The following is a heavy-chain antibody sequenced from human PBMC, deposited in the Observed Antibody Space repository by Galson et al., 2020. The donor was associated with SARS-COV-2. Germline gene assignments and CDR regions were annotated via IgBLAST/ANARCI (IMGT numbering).Heavy chain of an antibody. Sequence: SETLSLTCTVSGGSIRSYYWSWIRQSPGKGLEWIGYVYYTGTTKYNPSLESRVTMSVDTSKDQFSLKLKSVTAADTAVYFCAREEYYYETTGAPSSAFDIWGQGTMVTVSS. J-gene: IGHJ3*02. CDR2: VYYTGTT. D-gene: IGHD3-22*01. CDR3: AREEYYYETTGAPSSAFDI. V-gene: IGHV4-59*01. CDR1: GGSIRSYY.